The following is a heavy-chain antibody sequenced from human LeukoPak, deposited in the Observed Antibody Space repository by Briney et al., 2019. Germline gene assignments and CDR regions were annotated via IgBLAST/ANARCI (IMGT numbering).Heavy chain of an antibody. CDR3: ARAGGFFSPFGY. Sequence: SETLSLTCAVYGGSFSGYYWSWIRQPPGKGLEWIGEINHSGSTNYNPSLKSRVTISVDTFKNQFSLKLTSVTAADTAVYFCARAGGFFSPFGYWGQGTLVTVSS. CDR1: GGSFSGYY. V-gene: IGHV4-34*09. CDR2: INHSGST. J-gene: IGHJ4*02. D-gene: IGHD3-3*01.